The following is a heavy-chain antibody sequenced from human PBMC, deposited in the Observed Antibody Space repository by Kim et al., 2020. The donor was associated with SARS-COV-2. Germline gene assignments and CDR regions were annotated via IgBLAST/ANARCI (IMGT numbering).Heavy chain of an antibody. D-gene: IGHD1-26*01. CDR3: ARVGATGG. J-gene: IGHJ4*02. V-gene: IGHV1-69*01. Sequence: FGTTNYGQKFQGRVTITADESTSTAYMELSSLRSEDTAVYYWARVGATGGWGQGTLVTVSS. CDR2: FGTT.